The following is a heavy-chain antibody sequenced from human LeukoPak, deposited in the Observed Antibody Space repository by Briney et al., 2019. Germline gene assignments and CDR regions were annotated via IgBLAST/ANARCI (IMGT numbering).Heavy chain of an antibody. Sequence: SETLSLTCTVSGYSISSGYYWGWIRQPPGKGLEWIGSIYHSGSTYYNPSLKSRVTISVDTSKNQFSLKLSSVTAADTAVYYCARDSSGYVDYWGQGTLVTVSS. J-gene: IGHJ4*02. CDR2: IYHSGST. CDR1: GYSISSGYY. V-gene: IGHV4-38-2*02. D-gene: IGHD3-22*01. CDR3: ARDSSGYVDY.